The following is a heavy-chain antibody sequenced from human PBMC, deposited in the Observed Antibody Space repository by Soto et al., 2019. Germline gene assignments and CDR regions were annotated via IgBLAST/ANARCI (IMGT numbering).Heavy chain of an antibody. J-gene: IGHJ6*02. D-gene: IGHD3-22*01. CDR1: GFTFSSYG. Sequence: PGGSLSLCWAAAGFTFSSYGMHWVRPAPGKGLEWVAVISYDGSNKYYADSVKGRFTISRDNSKNTLHLQMNSLRAEDTAVYYCAKALQNYYDSSGYYSDVDVWGQGTTVTVSS. V-gene: IGHV3-30*18. CDR2: ISYDGSNK. CDR3: AKALQNYYDSSGYYSDVDV.